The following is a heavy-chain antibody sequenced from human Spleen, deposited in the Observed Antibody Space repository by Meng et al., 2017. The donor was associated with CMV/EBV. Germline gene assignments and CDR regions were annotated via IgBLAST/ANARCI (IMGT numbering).Heavy chain of an antibody. D-gene: IGHD1-26*01. CDR2: ISGDGSIT. J-gene: IGHJ4*02. Sequence: GESLKISCAASGFTFSASWMNWVRQAPGKGLVWVSRISGDGSITNYADSVKGRFTISRENAKSTLFLQMNSLRAEDAAVYYCARGGSPFYWGQGTLVTVSS. CDR3: ARGGSPFY. CDR1: GFTFSASW. V-gene: IGHV3-74*01.